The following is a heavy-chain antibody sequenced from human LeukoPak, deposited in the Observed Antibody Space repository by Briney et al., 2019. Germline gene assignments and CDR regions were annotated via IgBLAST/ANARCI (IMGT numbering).Heavy chain of an antibody. CDR3: ARVGRGDYTWGSYSFDY. D-gene: IGHD3-16*01. J-gene: IGHJ4*02. Sequence: PSETLSLTCTVSGGSISNYYWTWIRQPPGKGLEWIGYISYSGRRNYNTSLKSRVTISVDTSKNQFSLNLSSVTAADTAVYYCARVGRGDYTWGSYSFDYWGQGTLVTVSA. CDR2: ISYSGRR. CDR1: GGSISNYY. V-gene: IGHV4-59*01.